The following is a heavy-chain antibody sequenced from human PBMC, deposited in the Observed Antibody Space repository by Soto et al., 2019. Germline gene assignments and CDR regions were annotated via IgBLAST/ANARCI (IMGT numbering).Heavy chain of an antibody. CDR2: ILYDGSNK. Sequence: GGSLRLSCAASGLTFSNYGMHWVRQTPGKGLEWVALILYDGSNKYYADSVKGRFTISRDNSKNTLYLQVSSLRAEDTAVYYCAKSRDAYNFYFYYGMDVWGQGTTVTVSS. CDR3: AKSRDAYNFYFYYGMDV. J-gene: IGHJ6*02. D-gene: IGHD2-2*01. V-gene: IGHV3-30*18. CDR1: GLTFSNYG.